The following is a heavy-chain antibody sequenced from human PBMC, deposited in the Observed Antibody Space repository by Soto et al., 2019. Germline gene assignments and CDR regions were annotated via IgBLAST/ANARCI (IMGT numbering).Heavy chain of an antibody. V-gene: IGHV5-51*01. Sequence: GESLKISCKGSGYSFTNYWIGWVRQMPGKGLEWMGIIYPGDSDTRYSPSFQGQVTISADKSISTAYLQWSSLKASDTAMYYCARKLACSSSSCHLDYWGQGTLVTSPQ. J-gene: IGHJ4*02. D-gene: IGHD2-2*01. CDR1: GYSFTNYW. CDR2: IYPGDSDT. CDR3: ARKLACSSSSCHLDY.